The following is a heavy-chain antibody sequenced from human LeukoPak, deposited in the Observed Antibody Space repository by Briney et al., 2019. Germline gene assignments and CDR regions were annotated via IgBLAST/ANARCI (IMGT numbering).Heavy chain of an antibody. CDR1: GGTFSSYA. J-gene: IGHJ2*01. D-gene: IGHD3-16*02. CDR2: IIPILGIA. CDR3: ARGGITFGGVIVIGWYFDL. V-gene: IGHV1-69*04. Sequence: GASVKVSCKASGGTFSSYAISWVRQAPGQGLEWMGRIIPILGIANYAQKFQGRVTITADKSTSTAYMELSSLRSEDTAVYYCARGGITFGGVIVIGWYFDLWGRGTLVTVSS.